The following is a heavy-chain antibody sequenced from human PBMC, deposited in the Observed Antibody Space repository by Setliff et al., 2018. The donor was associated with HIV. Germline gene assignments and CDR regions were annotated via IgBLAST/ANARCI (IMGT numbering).Heavy chain of an antibody. V-gene: IGHV1-69*05. D-gene: IGHD5-12*01. CDR2: IIPISGTA. CDR1: GGTFSNYG. Sequence: SVKVSCKASGGTFSNYGMSWVRQAPGQGLEWMGGIIPISGTANYAQKFQGRVTITTDESTSTAYMELSGLRSEDTAVYYCARRRDGYNSAPWRNDYWGQGTLVTVS. CDR3: ARRRDGYNSAPWRNDY. J-gene: IGHJ4*02.